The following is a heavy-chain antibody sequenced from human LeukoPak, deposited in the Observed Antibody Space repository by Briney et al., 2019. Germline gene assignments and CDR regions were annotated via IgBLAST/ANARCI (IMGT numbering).Heavy chain of an antibody. V-gene: IGHV1-18*01. J-gene: IGHJ3*02. Sequence: ASVKVSCKASGYTFTSYGISWVRQAPGQGLEWMGWISAYNGHTNYAQKLQGRVTMTTDTSTSTAYMELRSLRSDDTAVYYCATRPWNDGAFDIWGQGTMVTVSS. CDR2: ISAYNGHT. D-gene: IGHD1-1*01. CDR3: ATRPWNDGAFDI. CDR1: GYTFTSYG.